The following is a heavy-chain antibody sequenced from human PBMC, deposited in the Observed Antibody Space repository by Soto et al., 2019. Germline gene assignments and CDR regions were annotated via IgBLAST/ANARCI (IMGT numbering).Heavy chain of an antibody. D-gene: IGHD2-15*01. CDR2: IVVGSGNT. V-gene: IGHV1-58*02. Sequence: SVKVSCKASGFTFTSSTMQWVRQARGQRLEWIGWIVVGSGNTNYAQKFQERVTITRDMSTSTAYMELSSLRSEDTAVYYCARDPRGYCSGGSCSRRRGYYFDYWGQGTLVTV. CDR1: GFTFTSST. CDR3: ARDPRGYCSGGSCSRRRGYYFDY. J-gene: IGHJ4*02.